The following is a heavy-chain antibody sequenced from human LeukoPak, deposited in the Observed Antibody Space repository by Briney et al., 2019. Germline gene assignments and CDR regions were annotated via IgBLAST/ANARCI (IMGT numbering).Heavy chain of an antibody. D-gene: IGHD1-26*01. Sequence: PGGSLRLSCAASGFTFDDYAMHWVRQAPGKGLEWVSLISGDGGSTYYADSVKGRFTISRDNSKNSLYLQMNSLRTEDTALYYCAKGRPFDSGSYYLIYCYGMDVWGQGTTVTVSS. CDR3: AKGRPFDSGSYYLIYCYGMDV. J-gene: IGHJ6*02. CDR2: ISGDGGST. CDR1: GFTFDDYA. V-gene: IGHV3-43*02.